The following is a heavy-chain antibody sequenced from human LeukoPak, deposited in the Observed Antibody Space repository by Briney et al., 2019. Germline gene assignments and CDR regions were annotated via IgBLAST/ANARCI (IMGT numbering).Heavy chain of an antibody. J-gene: IGHJ3*02. CDR3: ARERRTPYYYGSGSRNDAFDI. Sequence: PSETPSLTCTVSGGSISSGGYYWSWIRQHPGKGLEWIGYIYYSGSTYYNPSLKSRVTISVDTSKNQFSLKLSSVTAADTAVYYCARERRTPYYYGSGSRNDAFDIWGQGTMVTVSS. V-gene: IGHV4-31*03. CDR1: GGSISSGGYY. D-gene: IGHD3-10*01. CDR2: IYYSGST.